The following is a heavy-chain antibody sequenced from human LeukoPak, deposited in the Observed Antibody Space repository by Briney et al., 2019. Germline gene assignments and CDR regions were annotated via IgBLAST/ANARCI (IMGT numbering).Heavy chain of an antibody. Sequence: SVPTLVKPTQTLTLTCTFSGFSLTTSGVGVGWIRQPPGKALEGLALTSRNDYKRYSPSLKRRLSITNDTTKNHVVPTMTNMHPVDTARYCCAHRGSEGYYAVRGSPVGEDFDYWGQGTLVTVSS. D-gene: IGHD3-16*01. J-gene: IGHJ4*02. CDR2: TSRNDYK. CDR1: GFSLTTSGVG. V-gene: IGHV2-5*01. CDR3: AHRGSEGYYAVRGSPVGEDFDY.